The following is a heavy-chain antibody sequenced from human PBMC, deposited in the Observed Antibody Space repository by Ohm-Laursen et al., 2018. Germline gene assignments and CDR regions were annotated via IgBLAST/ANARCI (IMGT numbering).Heavy chain of an antibody. D-gene: IGHD3-22*01. CDR3: ARRANSAYPYYLDH. V-gene: IGHV4-59*08. J-gene: IGHJ4*02. Sequence: TLSLTCTVSGGSISSYYWTWIRQPAGKGLEWIGYIYYTGSTSYNPSLKSRVTISVDTSKNQFSLKLNSVTAADTAVYYCARRANSAYPYYLDHWGQGTLVTVSS. CDR1: GGSISSYY. CDR2: IYYTGST.